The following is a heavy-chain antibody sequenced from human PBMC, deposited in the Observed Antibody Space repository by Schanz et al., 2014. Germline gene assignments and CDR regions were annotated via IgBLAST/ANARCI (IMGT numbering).Heavy chain of an antibody. V-gene: IGHV3-66*01. CDR3: AKSYDTSGYSGFDY. D-gene: IGHD3-22*01. CDR1: GFNFITFA. CDR2: IYSGGST. J-gene: IGHJ4*02. Sequence: EVHLVESGGGLVQPGGSLRLSCAASGFNFITFAMSWVRQAPGKGLEWVSVIYSGGSTYYADSVKGRFTISRDNSKNTLYLQMNSLRTEDTAVYFCAKSYDTSGYSGFDYWGQGTLVTVSS.